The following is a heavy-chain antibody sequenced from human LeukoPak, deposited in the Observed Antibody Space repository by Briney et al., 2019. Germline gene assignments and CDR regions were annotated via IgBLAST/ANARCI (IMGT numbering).Heavy chain of an antibody. D-gene: IGHD6-19*01. J-gene: IGHJ3*02. CDR3: ARDPRSGWDAFDI. V-gene: IGHV3-48*01. Sequence: GGSLRLSCAASGFTFSSYSMNWVRQAPGKGLEWVSYISSSSSTIYYADSVKGRFTISRDNAKNSLYPQMNSLRAEDTAVYYCARDPRSGWDAFDIWGQGTMVTVSS. CDR2: ISSSSSTI. CDR1: GFTFSSYS.